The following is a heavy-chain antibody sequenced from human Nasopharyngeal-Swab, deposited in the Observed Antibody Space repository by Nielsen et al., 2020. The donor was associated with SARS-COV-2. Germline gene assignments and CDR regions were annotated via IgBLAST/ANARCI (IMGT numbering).Heavy chain of an antibody. J-gene: IGHJ3*02. CDR1: GFIFDEDA. D-gene: IGHD7-27*01. V-gene: IGHV3-9*01. CDR2: ISWMSGSI. Sequence: GGCLRLSCAASGFIFDEDAIHCDRPVPGKVLEWVSCISWMSGSIGYADSVKGRFTIYRDNAKNSLYLQMNSLRAEDTALYYCAKLAFVGTTYDAFDIWGQGTMVTVS. CDR3: AKLAFVGTTYDAFDI.